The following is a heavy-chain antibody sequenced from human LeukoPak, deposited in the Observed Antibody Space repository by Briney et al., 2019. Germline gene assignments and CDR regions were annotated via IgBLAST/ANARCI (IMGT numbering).Heavy chain of an antibody. CDR3: ASEVSAAGGSWFDP. CDR2: IYYSGST. V-gene: IGHV4-39*01. D-gene: IGHD6-13*01. J-gene: IGHJ5*02. Sequence: PSETLSLTCTVSGGSISSSNYYWGWIRQPPGKGLEWIGSIYYSGSTYYNPSLKSRVTISVDTSKNQFSLKLSSVTAADTAVYYCASEVSAAGGSWFDPWGQGTLVTVSS. CDR1: GGSISSSNYY.